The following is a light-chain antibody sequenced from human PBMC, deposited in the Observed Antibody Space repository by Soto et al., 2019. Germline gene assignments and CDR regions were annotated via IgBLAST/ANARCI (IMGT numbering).Light chain of an antibody. CDR3: HVWDSSSEHV. CDR2: DDS. J-gene: IGLJ1*01. Sequence: SYELTQPPSXXXXXGQTARITCGGNNXGSKSVHWYQQKPGQAPVLVVDDDSDRPSGIPERFSGSNSGNTATLTISRVEAGDEADYFCHVWDSSSEHVFGTGTKLTVL. CDR1: NXGSKS. V-gene: IGLV3-21*02.